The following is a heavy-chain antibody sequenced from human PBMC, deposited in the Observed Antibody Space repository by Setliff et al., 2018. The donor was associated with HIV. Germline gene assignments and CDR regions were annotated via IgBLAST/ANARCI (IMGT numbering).Heavy chain of an antibody. V-gene: IGHV1-69*05. CDR2: IIPIFGLA. D-gene: IGHD2-15*01. CDR1: GYTFTSYH. CDR3: ARERYCSAGSCYSKLSWFDP. Sequence: GASVKVSCKASGYTFTSYHVHWVRQAPGQGLEWMGGIIPIFGLANYAQKFQDRVTITTDEPTTTAYMELSSLRSEDTAVYFCARERYCSAGSCYSKLSWFDPWGQGTLVTVSS. J-gene: IGHJ5*02.